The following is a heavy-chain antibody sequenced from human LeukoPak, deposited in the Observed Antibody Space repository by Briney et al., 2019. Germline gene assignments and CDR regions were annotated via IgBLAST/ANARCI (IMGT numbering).Heavy chain of an antibody. J-gene: IGHJ4*02. CDR2: ISSSSSYT. V-gene: IGHV3-11*05. Sequence: GGSLRLSCAASGFTFSDYYMSWIRQPPGKGLEWVSYISSSSSYTNYADSVKGRFTISRDNAKSSLYLQMNSLRAEDTAVYYCARDRADGGYGSGSYFSLWGQGTLVTVSS. CDR3: ARDRADGGYGSGSYFSL. CDR1: GFTFSDYY. D-gene: IGHD3-10*01.